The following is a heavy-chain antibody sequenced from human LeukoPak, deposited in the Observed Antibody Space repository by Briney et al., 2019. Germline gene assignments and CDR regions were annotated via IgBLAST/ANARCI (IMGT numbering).Heavy chain of an antibody. V-gene: IGHV4-38-2*02. J-gene: IGHJ4*02. D-gene: IGHD6-19*01. CDR1: GYSISSGYY. CDR2: IYHSGST. Sequence: SETLSLTCTVSGYSISSGYYWGWIRQPPGKGLEWIGSIYHSGSTYYNPSLKSRVTISVDTSKNQFSLKLSSVTAADTAVYFCARRTTADTYYFDYWGQGTLVTVSS. CDR3: ARRTTADTYYFDY.